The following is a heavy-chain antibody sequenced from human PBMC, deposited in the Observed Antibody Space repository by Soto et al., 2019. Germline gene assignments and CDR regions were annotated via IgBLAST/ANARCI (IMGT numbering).Heavy chain of an antibody. CDR3: ARDKITGLFDY. CDR1: GRSFIGYY. D-gene: IGHD2-8*02. Sequence: PSATRSLTCAVNGRSFIGYYWTWIRQPPGTGLEWIGEINHSGSTNYNPSLKSRVTISVDTSKNQFSLKLTSVTAADTAVYYCARDKITGLFDYWGQGTLVTVS. V-gene: IGHV4-34*01. J-gene: IGHJ4*02. CDR2: INHSGST.